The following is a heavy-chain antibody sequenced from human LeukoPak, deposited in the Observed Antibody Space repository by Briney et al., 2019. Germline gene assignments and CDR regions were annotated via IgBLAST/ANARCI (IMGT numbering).Heavy chain of an antibody. CDR3: VRAPNQYYFDS. J-gene: IGHJ4*02. CDR1: GVTVSNTY. CDR2: IYSDGSA. D-gene: IGHD1-14*01. V-gene: IGHV3-53*01. Sequence: TGGSLRLSCAASGVTVSNTYMTWVRQAPGKGLEWVSIIYSDGSALYADSLTGRFAISRDNSKNTLYLQMNSLGAEDTAVYYCVRAPNQYYFDSWGQGTLVTVPS.